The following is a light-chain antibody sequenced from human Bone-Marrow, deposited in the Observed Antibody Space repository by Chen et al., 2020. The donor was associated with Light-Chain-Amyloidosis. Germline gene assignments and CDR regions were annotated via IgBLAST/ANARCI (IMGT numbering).Light chain of an antibody. Sequence: SYVLTQPSSVSVAPGQTATIACGGNNIGSTSVHWYQQTPGQAPLLVVYDDSDRPSGIPERMPGPQSGDTGPPTIRRVEAGDEADYYCQVWDSVSNHVVFGGGTKLTVL. CDR3: QVWDSVSNHVV. CDR2: DDS. CDR1: NIGSTS. V-gene: IGLV3-21*02. J-gene: IGLJ3*02.